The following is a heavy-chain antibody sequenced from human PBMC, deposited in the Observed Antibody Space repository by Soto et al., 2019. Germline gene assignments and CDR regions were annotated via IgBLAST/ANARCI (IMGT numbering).Heavy chain of an antibody. Sequence: QVQLVESGGGVVQPGRSLRLSCAASGFTFSSYAMHWVRQAPGKGLEWVAVISYDGSNKYYADSVKGRFTISRDNSKNTLYLQMNSLRAEDTAVYYCPAGLRLTPGYWGQGTLVTVSS. J-gene: IGHJ4*02. CDR3: PAGLRLTPGY. CDR1: GFTFSSYA. CDR2: ISYDGSNK. V-gene: IGHV3-30-3*01. D-gene: IGHD5-12*01.